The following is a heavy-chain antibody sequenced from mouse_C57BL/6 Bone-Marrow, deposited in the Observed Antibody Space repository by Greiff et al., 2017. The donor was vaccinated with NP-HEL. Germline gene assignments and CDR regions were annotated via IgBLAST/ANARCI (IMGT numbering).Heavy chain of an antibody. D-gene: IGHD1-1*01. CDR2: IYPGDGDT. J-gene: IGHJ2*01. Sequence: VQLQESGPELVKPGASVKISCKASGYAFSSSWMNWVKQRPGKGLEWIGRIYPGDGDTNYNGKFKGNATLTADKSSSTAYMQLSSLTSEDSAVYFCAYYYGSSPLDYWGQGTTLTVSS. V-gene: IGHV1-82*01. CDR1: GYAFSSSW. CDR3: AYYYGSSPLDY.